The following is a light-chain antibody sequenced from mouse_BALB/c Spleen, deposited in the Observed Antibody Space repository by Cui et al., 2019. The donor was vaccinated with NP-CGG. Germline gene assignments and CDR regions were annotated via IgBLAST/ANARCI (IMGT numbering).Light chain of an antibody. CDR3: ALWYGNHWV. V-gene: IGLV1*01. Sequence: QAFVTQESALTTSPGETVTLTCRSSTGAITTSNYANWVQEKPDHLFTGLIGGTNNRAPGVPARFSGSLIGDKAALTITGAQTEDEAIYFCALWYGNHWVFGGGTKLTVL. CDR2: GTN. J-gene: IGLJ1*01. CDR1: TGAITTSNY.